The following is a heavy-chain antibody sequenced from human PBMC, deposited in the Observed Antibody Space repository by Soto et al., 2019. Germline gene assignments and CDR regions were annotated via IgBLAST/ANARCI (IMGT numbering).Heavy chain of an antibody. CDR2: INHGGHT. D-gene: IGHD1-26*01. CDR3: ARSGGSYVSEF. J-gene: IGHJ4*01. Sequence: KGLEWIGKINHGGHTNYNPSLKSRVTISVDPSKNQFSLNLRSVTAADTVVYYCARSGGSYVSEFWGNGTLVTVSS. V-gene: IGHV4-34*01.